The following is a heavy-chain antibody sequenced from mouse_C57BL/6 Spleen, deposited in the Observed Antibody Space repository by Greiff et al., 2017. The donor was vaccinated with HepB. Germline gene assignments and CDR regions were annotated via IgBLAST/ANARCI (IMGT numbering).Heavy chain of an antibody. CDR2: IHPNSGST. V-gene: IGHV1-64*01. Sequence: QVQLQQPGAELVKPGASVKLSCKASGYTFTSYWMHWVKQRPGQGLEWIGMIHPNSGSTNYNEKFKSKATLTVDKSSSTAYMQLSSLTSEDSAVYYCARAGTMIPYYAMDYWGHGTSVTVSS. J-gene: IGHJ4*01. D-gene: IGHD2-4*01. CDR1: GYTFTSYW. CDR3: ARAGTMIPYYAMDY.